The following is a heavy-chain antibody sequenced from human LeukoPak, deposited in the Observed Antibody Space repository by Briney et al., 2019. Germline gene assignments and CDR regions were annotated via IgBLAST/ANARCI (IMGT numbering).Heavy chain of an antibody. CDR2: ISSSGSTI. CDR3: ARFTVTTFPYYFDY. J-gene: IGHJ4*02. CDR1: GFTFSSYE. D-gene: IGHD4-17*01. V-gene: IGHV3-48*03. Sequence: PGGSLRLSCAASGFTFSSYEMNWVRQAPGKGREWGSYISSSGSTIYYADSVKGRFTISKDNAKNSLYLQMNSLRAEDTAVYYCARFTVTTFPYYFDYWGQGTLVTVSS.